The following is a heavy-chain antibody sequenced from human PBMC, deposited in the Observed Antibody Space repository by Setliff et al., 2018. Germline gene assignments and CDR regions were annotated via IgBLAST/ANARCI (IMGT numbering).Heavy chain of an antibody. V-gene: IGHV4-28*01. D-gene: IGHD3-3*01. CDR2: IYHDGNP. Sequence: SETLSLTCAVSGVSVNSLTWWSWVRQTPGKGLEWIGFIYHDGNPKFNPSVNYNPSLKSRVTMSIDKSKNQFSLNLRYVTAADTAVYYCARMSGFLYMDVWGKGTTVTVSS. CDR1: GVSVNSLTW. CDR3: ARMSGFLYMDV. J-gene: IGHJ6*03.